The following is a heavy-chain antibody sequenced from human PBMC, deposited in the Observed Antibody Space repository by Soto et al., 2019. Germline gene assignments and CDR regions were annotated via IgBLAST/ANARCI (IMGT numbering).Heavy chain of an antibody. CDR2: IVVGSGNT. Sequence: ASVKVSCKASGFTFTSSSVQWVRQARGQRLEWIGWIVVGSGNTNYAQKFQERVTITRDMSTSTAYMELSSLRSEDTAVYYCAADRCTNGVCYYYYGMDVWGQGTTVTVSS. CDR3: AADRCTNGVCYYYYGMDV. D-gene: IGHD2-8*01. V-gene: IGHV1-58*01. J-gene: IGHJ6*02. CDR1: GFTFTSSS.